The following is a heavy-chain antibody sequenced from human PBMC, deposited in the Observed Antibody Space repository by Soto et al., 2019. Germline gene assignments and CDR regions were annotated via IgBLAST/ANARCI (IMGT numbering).Heavy chain of an antibody. V-gene: IGHV3-48*01. J-gene: IGHJ3*02. CDR3: ARGQYDYIWGSYPHAFDI. D-gene: IGHD3-16*02. CDR2: ISSSSSTI. Sequence: GGSLRLSCAASGFTFSSYSMNWVRQAPGKGLEWVSYISSSSSTIYYADSVKGRFTISRDNAKNSLYLQMNSLRAEDTAVYYCARGQYDYIWGSYPHAFDIWGQGTMVTVSS. CDR1: GFTFSSYS.